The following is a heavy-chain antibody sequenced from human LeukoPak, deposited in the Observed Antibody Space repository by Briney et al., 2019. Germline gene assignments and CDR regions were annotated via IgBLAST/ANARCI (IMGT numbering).Heavy chain of an antibody. CDR1: GYTFTSYA. CDR3: AREFTTTGAVDY. V-gene: IGHV1-3*01. Sequence: ASVKVSCKASGYTFTSYAMHWVRQAPGQRLEWMGWINAGNGNTEYSQKFQGRVTITRDTSASTAYMELSSLRSEDTAVYYCAREFTTTGAVDYWGQGTLVTVSS. D-gene: IGHD3-22*01. J-gene: IGHJ4*02. CDR2: INAGNGNT.